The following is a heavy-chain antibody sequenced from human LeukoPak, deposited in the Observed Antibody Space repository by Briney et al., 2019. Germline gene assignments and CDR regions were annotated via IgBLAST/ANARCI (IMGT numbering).Heavy chain of an antibody. V-gene: IGHV1-69*13. CDR3: ARDQQGNWNHQFDP. D-gene: IGHD1-1*01. Sequence: ASVKVSCKASGGTLSSYAFSWVRQSPGQGLEWMGGIIPIFGTANYAQKFQGRVTITADESTSTAYMELSSLRSEDTAVYDCARDQQGNWNHQFDPWGQGTLVTVSS. CDR2: IIPIFGTA. CDR1: GGTLSSYA. J-gene: IGHJ5*02.